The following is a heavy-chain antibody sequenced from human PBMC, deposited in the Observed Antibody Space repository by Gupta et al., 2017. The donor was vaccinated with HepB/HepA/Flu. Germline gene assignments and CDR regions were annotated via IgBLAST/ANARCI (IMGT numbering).Heavy chain of an antibody. D-gene: IGHD3-3*01. V-gene: IGHV1-8*03. CDR2: MNPNSGNT. CDR3: ARVDYDFWSGYRGMDV. CDR1: GYTFTSYD. J-gene: IGHJ6*04. Sequence: QVQLVQSGAEVKKPGASVKVSCKASGYTFTSYDINLVRQATGQGLEWMGWMNPNSGNTGYAQKFQGRVTITRNTSISTAYMELSSLRSEDTAVYYCARVDYDFWSGYRGMDVWGKGTTVTGSS.